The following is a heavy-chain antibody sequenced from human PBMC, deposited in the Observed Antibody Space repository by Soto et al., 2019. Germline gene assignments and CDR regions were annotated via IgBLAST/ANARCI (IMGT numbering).Heavy chain of an antibody. CDR1: GRSINSGDYY. CDR2: IYNSGST. Sequence: SETLSLTCTLSGRSINSGDYYWSWIRQPPGKGLEWIGYIYNSGSTYYNPSLKSRVTISVDTSKNQFSLKLSSVTAADTAVYYCATATFQVPFDHWGPGTLVT. V-gene: IGHV4-30-4*01. J-gene: IGHJ5*02. CDR3: ATATFQVPFDH.